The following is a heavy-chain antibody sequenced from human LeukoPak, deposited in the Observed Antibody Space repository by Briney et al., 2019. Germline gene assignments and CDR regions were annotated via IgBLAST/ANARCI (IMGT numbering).Heavy chain of an antibody. CDR1: GFTVSSNY. Sequence: PGGSLRLSCAASGFTVSSNYKSWVRQAPGKGLEWVSVIYSGGSTYYADSVKGRFTISRDNSKNTLYLQMNSLRAKDTAVYYCARVYCSGGSCYFDYWGQGTLVTVSS. J-gene: IGHJ4*02. D-gene: IGHD2-15*01. CDR3: ARVYCSGGSCYFDY. V-gene: IGHV3-66*01. CDR2: IYSGGST.